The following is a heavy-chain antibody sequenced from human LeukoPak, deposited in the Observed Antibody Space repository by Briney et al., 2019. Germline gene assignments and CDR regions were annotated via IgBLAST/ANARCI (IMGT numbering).Heavy chain of an antibody. D-gene: IGHD2-2*02. CDR3: ARGLRDCTSTSCFTYWYFDL. Sequence: PGGSLRLSCAASGFTFSSYAMHWVRQAPGKGLEYVSAINTNGDSTYYANSKGRFTISRDNSKNTLYLQMGSLRAEDMAVYYCARGLRDCTSTSCFTYWYFDLWGRGTLVTVSS. J-gene: IGHJ2*01. CDR1: GFTFSSYA. V-gene: IGHV3-64*01. CDR2: INTNGDST.